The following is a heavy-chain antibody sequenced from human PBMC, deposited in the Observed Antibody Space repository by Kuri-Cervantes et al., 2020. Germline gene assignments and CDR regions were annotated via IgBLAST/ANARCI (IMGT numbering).Heavy chain of an antibody. V-gene: IGHV4-30-4*08. CDR3: ARENEYGAPNDGFDI. D-gene: IGHD4-17*01. Sequence: SETLSLTCTVSGVSVSGYYWSWIRQPPGKGLEWIGYIYYSGSSYYNPSLRSRVTISVDTSKNQFSLRLNSVTAADTAVYYCARENEYGAPNDGFDIWGQGTMVTVSS. CDR2: IYYSGSS. J-gene: IGHJ3*02. CDR1: GVSVSGYY.